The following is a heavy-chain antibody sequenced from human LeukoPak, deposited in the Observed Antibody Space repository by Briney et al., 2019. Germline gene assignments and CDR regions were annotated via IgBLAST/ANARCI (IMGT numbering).Heavy chain of an antibody. J-gene: IGHJ4*02. CDR1: GGSFSGYY. V-gene: IGHV4-34*01. CDR2: INHSGST. Sequence: SETLSLTCAVYGGSFSGYYWSWIRQPPGKGLEWIGEINHSGSTNYNPSLKSRVTISVDTSKNQFSLKLSSVTAADTAVYYCARGRGVAGLDYWGQGTLVTVSS. CDR3: ARGRGVAGLDY. D-gene: IGHD6-19*01.